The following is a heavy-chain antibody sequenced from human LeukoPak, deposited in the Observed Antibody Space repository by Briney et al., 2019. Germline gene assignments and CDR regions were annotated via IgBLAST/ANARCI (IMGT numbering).Heavy chain of an antibody. CDR3: TWAVAVYPD. J-gene: IGHJ4*02. Sequence: SETLSLTCAVSGVPFSNYNWSWVRHPPTPGLEWIGKINHSGYTNYNPSLTSRVTISIDTSKNQFPLTLNSMTVTATDVYFFTWAVAVYPDWGQGPLVTVSS. CDR1: GVPFSNYN. V-gene: IGHV4-34*03. D-gene: IGHD6-19*01. CDR2: INHSGYT.